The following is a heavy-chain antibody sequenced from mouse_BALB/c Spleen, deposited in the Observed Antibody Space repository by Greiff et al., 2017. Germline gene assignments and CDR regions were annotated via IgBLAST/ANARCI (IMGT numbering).Heavy chain of an antibody. CDR1: GYTFTSYW. CDR3: ARGGIYDYGRAWFAY. J-gene: IGHJ3*01. CDR2: IYPGDGDT. V-gene: IGHV1-87*01. Sequence: QVQLQQSGAELARPGASVKLSCKASGYTFTSYWMQWVKQRPGQGLEWIGAIYPGDGDTRYTQKFKGKATLTADKSSSTAYMQLSSLASEDSAVYDCARGGIYDYGRAWFAYWGQGTLVTVSA. D-gene: IGHD2-4*01.